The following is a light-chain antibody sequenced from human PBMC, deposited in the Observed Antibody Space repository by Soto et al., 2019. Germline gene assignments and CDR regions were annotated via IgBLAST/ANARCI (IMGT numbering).Light chain of an antibody. V-gene: IGLV1-51*01. CDR3: GTWDSSLSAYV. J-gene: IGLJ1*01. CDR2: DID. CDR1: SSNIGNNY. Sequence: QSVLTQPPSVSAAPGHKVTISCSGSSSNIGNNYVSWYQQLPGAAPKLLIYDIDKRPSGIPDRFSGSKSGASATLGITGLQTGDEADYYCGTWDSSLSAYVFGTGTKVTVL.